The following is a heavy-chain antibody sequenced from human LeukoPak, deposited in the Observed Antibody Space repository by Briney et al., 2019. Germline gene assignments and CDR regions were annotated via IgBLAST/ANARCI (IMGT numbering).Heavy chain of an antibody. V-gene: IGHV5-51*01. CDR2: IYPGDSDT. CDR3: ARGRRDAFDI. Sequence: GESLKISCQGSGSRFTSYWIGWVRQLPGKGLEWMGIIYPGDSDTRYSPSFQGQVTISADKSISTAYLQWSSLKASDTAMYYCARGRRDAFDIWGQGTMVTVSS. D-gene: IGHD1-14*01. CDR1: GSRFTSYW. J-gene: IGHJ3*02.